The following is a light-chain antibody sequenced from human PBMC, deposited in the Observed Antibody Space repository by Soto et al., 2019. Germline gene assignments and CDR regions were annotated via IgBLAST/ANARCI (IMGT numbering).Light chain of an antibody. CDR3: SAYTDSSPKPYV. CDR2: KVI. Sequence: QSALTQPASVSGSPGQTITISCTGTSSDIGGYNYVSWYRQHPGKAPKLMIYKVINRPSGVSNRFSGAKSGNTASPTISGLQAEDEADDYCSAYTDSSPKPYVFGTGTKLTVL. J-gene: IGLJ1*01. V-gene: IGLV2-14*01. CDR1: SSDIGGYNY.